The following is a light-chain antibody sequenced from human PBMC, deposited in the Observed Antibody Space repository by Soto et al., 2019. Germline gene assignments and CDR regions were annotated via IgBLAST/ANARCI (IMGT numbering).Light chain of an antibody. V-gene: IGLV2-8*01. CDR2: EVS. CDR3: TSYVGSDIWV. CDR1: SSDVGAYKY. Sequence: QSALTQPPSASGSPGQLVTISCTGTSSDVGAYKYVSWYQQYPGKAPKLMIYEVSKRPSGAPDRFSGSKSGNTASLTVSGLQAEDEADYYCTSYVGSDIWVFGGGTKLTVL. J-gene: IGLJ3*02.